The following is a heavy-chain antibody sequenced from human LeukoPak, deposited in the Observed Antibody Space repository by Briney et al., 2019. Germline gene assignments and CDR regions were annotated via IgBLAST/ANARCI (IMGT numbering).Heavy chain of an antibody. CDR3: ALYCSGGRCYPIGGAFDI. V-gene: IGHV3-23*01. CDR2: ISDSGGST. CDR1: GFTLSSFS. D-gene: IGHD2-15*01. J-gene: IGHJ3*02. Sequence: GGSLTLSCAASGFTLSSFSMSWVRQPPGKGLEWVSTISDSGGSTYYADSVKGRFTISRDNSKNTLYLQMNSLRAEDTAVYYCALYCSGGRCYPIGGAFDIWGRGTMVTVSS.